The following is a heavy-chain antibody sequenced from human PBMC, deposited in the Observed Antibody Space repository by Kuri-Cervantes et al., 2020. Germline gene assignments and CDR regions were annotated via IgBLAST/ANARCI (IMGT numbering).Heavy chain of an antibody. V-gene: IGHV3-21*01. D-gene: IGHD2-15*01. J-gene: IGHJ4*02. CDR3: ARGSATVSTTNDY. Sequence: GESLKISCAASGFTFSDYYMDWVRQAPGKGLEWVSSISSSSSYIYYADSVKGRFTISRDNAKNSLYLQMSSLRAEDTAVYYCARGSATVSTTNDYWGQGTLVTVSS. CDR2: ISSSSSYI. CDR1: GFTFSDYY.